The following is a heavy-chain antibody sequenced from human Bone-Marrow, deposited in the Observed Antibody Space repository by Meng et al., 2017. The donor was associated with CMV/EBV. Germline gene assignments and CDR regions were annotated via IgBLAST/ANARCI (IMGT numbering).Heavy chain of an antibody. Sequence: ASVKVSCKASGYTFTGYYMHWVRQAPGQGLEWMGWISPNSGGTNYAQKFLGRVTMTRDTSISTAYMELSRLRSDDTARYYCARVPSIGYYGSLGYWGQGTLVTVSS. V-gene: IGHV1-2*02. D-gene: IGHD3-22*01. CDR3: ARVPSIGYYGSLGY. J-gene: IGHJ4*02. CDR2: ISPNSGGT. CDR1: GYTFTGYY.